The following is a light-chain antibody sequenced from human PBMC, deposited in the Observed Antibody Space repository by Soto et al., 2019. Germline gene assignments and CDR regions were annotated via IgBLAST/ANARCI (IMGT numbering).Light chain of an antibody. CDR2: SNN. V-gene: IGLV1-44*01. Sequence: QAVVIQPPSASGTPGQRVTISCSGSSSNIGINTVNWYQQLPGTAPKFLIYSNNQRPSGVPDRFSGSRSGTSASLAISGLQSDDEADYYCALWDDTLNGVLFGGGTKVTVL. CDR3: ALWDDTLNGVL. J-gene: IGLJ2*01. CDR1: SSNIGINT.